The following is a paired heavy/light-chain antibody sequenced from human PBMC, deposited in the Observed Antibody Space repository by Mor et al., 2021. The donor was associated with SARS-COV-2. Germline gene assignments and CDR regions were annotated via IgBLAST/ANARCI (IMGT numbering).Heavy chain of an antibody. V-gene: IGHV3-74*01. Sequence: QLEESGGGLVQPGGSLRLSCAASGTTVSSHWMHWVRQGPGKGLVWVSRINSDGSGADYADSVRGRFTISRDNAQNMLYLQMTNLRVDDTAVYYCARERRGIPSPRQTDALDVWGQGTMVTVSS. D-gene: IGHD2-2*02. J-gene: IGHJ3*01. CDR2: INSDGSGA. CDR3: ARERRGIPSPRQTDALDV. CDR1: GTTVSSHW.
Light chain of an antibody. Sequence: QSALTQPAAVSGSPGQSITISCTGSSRDVGSYNLVSWYQQHPGKAPNLIIFEGSQRPSGVSYRFSGSKSGNTASLTISGLQAEDEADYYCCSYTGFYSLMFGGGTKVTVL. J-gene: IGLJ3*02. CDR3: CSYTGFYSLM. CDR1: SRDVGSYNL. CDR2: EGS. V-gene: IGLV2-23*01.